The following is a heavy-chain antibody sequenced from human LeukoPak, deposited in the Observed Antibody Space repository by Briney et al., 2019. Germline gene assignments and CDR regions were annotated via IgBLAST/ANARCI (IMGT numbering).Heavy chain of an antibody. CDR1: GFTFSSYG. D-gene: IGHD3-9*01. Sequence: GGSLRLSCAASGFTFSSYGMHWVRQAPGKGLELVAVISYDGSNKYYADSVKGRFTISRDNSKNTLYLQMNSLRAEDTAVYYCAKDTSRGSKYDILTGYFRYFDYWGQGTLVTVSS. CDR2: ISYDGSNK. CDR3: AKDTSRGSKYDILTGYFRYFDY. J-gene: IGHJ4*02. V-gene: IGHV3-30*18.